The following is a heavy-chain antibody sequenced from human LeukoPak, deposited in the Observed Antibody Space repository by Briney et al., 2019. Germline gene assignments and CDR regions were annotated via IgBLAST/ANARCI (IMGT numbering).Heavy chain of an antibody. V-gene: IGHV3-33*01. CDR3: ARVPEDDSSGYYCVL. CDR2: IWYDGSRK. Sequence: GGSLRLSCAASGFSLTTYGTHWLRQAPGKGLEWVAVIWYDGSRKFYGDSVKGRFTVSRDTFENTMYLQMNSLRAEDTAVYYCARVPEDDSSGYYCVLWGQGTLVTVSS. J-gene: IGHJ4*02. CDR1: GFSLTTYG. D-gene: IGHD3-22*01.